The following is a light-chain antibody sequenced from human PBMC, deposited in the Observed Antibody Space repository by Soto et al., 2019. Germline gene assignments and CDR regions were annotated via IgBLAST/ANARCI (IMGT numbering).Light chain of an antibody. Sequence: EIVLTQSPATLSLSPGERATLSCRASQSVSHYLAWYQQKPGQAPRLLIYDASNRATDIPARFSGSGSGTDFTLTISGLEPEDFAFYYCQQRTYWVTFGQGTKLEIK. CDR3: QQRTYWVT. J-gene: IGKJ2*01. CDR2: DAS. V-gene: IGKV3-11*01. CDR1: QSVSHY.